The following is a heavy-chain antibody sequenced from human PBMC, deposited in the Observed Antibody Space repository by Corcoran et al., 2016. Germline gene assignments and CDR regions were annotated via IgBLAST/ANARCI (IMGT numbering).Heavy chain of an antibody. CDR2: ISSSSSTI. CDR3: ARDLWSSFDY. D-gene: IGHD3-10*01. Sequence: EVQLVESGGGLVQPGGSLRLSCAASGFTFSSYSMNWVRQAPGKGLEWVSYISSSSSTIYYADSVKGRFTISRDNAKNSLYLQMNSLRAEDTAVYYCARDLWSSFDYWGQGTLVTVSA. J-gene: IGHJ4*02. V-gene: IGHV3-48*04. CDR1: GFTFSSYS.